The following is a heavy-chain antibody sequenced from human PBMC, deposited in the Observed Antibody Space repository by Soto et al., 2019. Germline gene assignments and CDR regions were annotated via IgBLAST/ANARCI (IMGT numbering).Heavy chain of an antibody. Sequence: GGSLRLSCAASGFTFSSYAMSWVRQAPGKGLEWVSAISGSGGSTYYADSVKGRFTISRDNSKNTLYLQMNSLRAEDTAVYYCAKGVRQARGGSKNYFDYWGQGTLVTVSS. CDR3: AKGVRQARGGSKNYFDY. CDR1: GFTFSSYA. CDR2: ISGSGGST. D-gene: IGHD1-1*01. J-gene: IGHJ4*02. V-gene: IGHV3-23*01.